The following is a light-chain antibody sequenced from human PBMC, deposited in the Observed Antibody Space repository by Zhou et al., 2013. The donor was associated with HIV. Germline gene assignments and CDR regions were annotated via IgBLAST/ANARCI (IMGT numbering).Light chain of an antibody. CDR2: DAS. J-gene: IGKJ4*01. Sequence: EIVLTQSPGTLSLSPGERATLSCRASQSISSSLAWYRQRPGQAPRLLIYDASNRATGIPARFSGSGSGTDFTLTISSLEPEDFATYYCQQLNSYPLTFGGGTKVEIK. CDR3: QQLNSYPLT. V-gene: IGKV3-11*01. CDR1: QSISSS.